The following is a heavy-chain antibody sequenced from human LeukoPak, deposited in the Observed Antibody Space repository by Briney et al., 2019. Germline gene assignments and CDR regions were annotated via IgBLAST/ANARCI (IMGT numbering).Heavy chain of an antibody. V-gene: IGHV3-15*01. J-gene: IGHJ4*02. CDR1: GFTFTTAW. D-gene: IGHD4/OR15-4a*01. CDR3: ATISAVVITSATSGGGF. Sequence: PGGSLRLSSATSGFTFTTAWMHWVRQAPGKGLEWVGRIKTNTDGGPTAYAAPVKRRFTISRDDLKNTMFLQMSSLKSEDTAVYYCATISAVVITSATSGGGFWGQGTLVTVSS. CDR2: IKTNTDGGPT.